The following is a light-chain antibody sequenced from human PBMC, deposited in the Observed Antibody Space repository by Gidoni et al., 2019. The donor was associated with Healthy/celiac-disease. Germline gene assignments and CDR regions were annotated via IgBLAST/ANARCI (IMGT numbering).Light chain of an antibody. J-gene: IGLJ1*01. CDR3: QSYDSSLSRV. CDR1: SSNIGAGYD. CDR2: GNS. V-gene: IGLV1-40*01. Sequence: QSVLTPPPSVSGAPGHRVTISCTGRSSNIGAGYDVHWYQQLPGTAPKLLIYGNSNRPSGVPDRFSGSKSGTSASLAITGLQAEDEADYYCQSYDSSLSRVFGTGTKVTVL.